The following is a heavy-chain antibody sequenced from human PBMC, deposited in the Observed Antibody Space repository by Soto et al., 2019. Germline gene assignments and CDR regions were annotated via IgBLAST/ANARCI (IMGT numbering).Heavy chain of an antibody. Sequence: GGSLRLSCAASGFTFSSYGMHWVRQAPGKGLEWVAVIWYDGSNKYYADSVKGRFTISRDNSKNTLYLQMNSLRAEDTAVYYCARDYSTYYYDSSGQRDHFDYWGQGTLVTVSS. J-gene: IGHJ4*02. V-gene: IGHV3-33*01. D-gene: IGHD3-22*01. CDR2: IWYDGSNK. CDR3: ARDYSTYYYDSSGQRDHFDY. CDR1: GFTFSSYG.